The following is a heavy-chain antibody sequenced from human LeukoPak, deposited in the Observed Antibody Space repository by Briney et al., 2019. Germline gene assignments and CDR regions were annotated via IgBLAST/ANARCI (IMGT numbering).Heavy chain of an antibody. CDR3: ARVNSALVVSSEGSWAGSLGFDH. CDR2: ISGSSSYI. V-gene: IGHV3-21*06. CDR1: GIPFSNYT. J-gene: IGHJ4*02. D-gene: IGHD3-22*01. Sequence: GGSLRLSCAASGIPFSNYTLTWVRQAPGKGLVWVSSISGSSSYIHYSDSVRGRFSISRDNAKNSVYLQMDSLTADDTAVYYCARVNSALVVSSEGSWAGSLGFDHWGQGILVIVFS.